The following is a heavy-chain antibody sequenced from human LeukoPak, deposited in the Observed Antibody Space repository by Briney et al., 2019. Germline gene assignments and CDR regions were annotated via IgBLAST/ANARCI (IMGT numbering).Heavy chain of an antibody. D-gene: IGHD4-23*01. CDR1: GFTFSNYG. CDR3: ARDDYGGNDYFDY. J-gene: IGHJ4*02. V-gene: IGHV3-30*03. Sequence: GGSLRLSCAASGFTFSNYGMHWVRQAPGKGLEWVAVISYDGSDQYYADSVKGRFTISRDNSKNTLYLQMNSLRAEDTAVYYCARDDYGGNDYFDYWGQGTLVTVSS. CDR2: ISYDGSDQ.